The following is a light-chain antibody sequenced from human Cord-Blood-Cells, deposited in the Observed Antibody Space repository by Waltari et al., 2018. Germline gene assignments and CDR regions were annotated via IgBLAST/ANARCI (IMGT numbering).Light chain of an antibody. CDR3: QQSYSTPFT. J-gene: IGKJ3*01. V-gene: IGKV1-39*01. Sequence: DLQMTQSPSSLSASVADGVTITCRASQSISSYLNWYQQKPGKAPKLLIYAASSLQSGVPARFSGSGSGTDFTLTISSLQPEDFATYYCQQSYSTPFTFGPGTKVDIK. CDR2: AAS. CDR1: QSISSY.